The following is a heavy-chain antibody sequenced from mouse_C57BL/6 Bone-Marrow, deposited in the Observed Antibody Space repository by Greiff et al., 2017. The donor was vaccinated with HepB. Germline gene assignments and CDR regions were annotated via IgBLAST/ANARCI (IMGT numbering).Heavy chain of an antibody. Sequence: VQLKESGAELVRPGTSVKMSCKASGYTFTNYWIGWAKQRPGHGLEWIGDIYPGGGYTNYNEKFKGKATLTADKSSSTAYMQFSSLTSEDSAIYYCARGRGNYNWYFDVWGTGTTVTVSS. CDR1: GYTFTNYW. D-gene: IGHD2-1*01. J-gene: IGHJ1*03. CDR3: ARGRGNYNWYFDV. CDR2: IYPGGGYT. V-gene: IGHV1-63*01.